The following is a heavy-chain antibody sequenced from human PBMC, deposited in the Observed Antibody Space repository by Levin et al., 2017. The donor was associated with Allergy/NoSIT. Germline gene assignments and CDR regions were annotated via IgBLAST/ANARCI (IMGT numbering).Heavy chain of an antibody. J-gene: IGHJ6*02. CDR1: GFTFSDYY. CDR3: ARDRGVGLDYYGSGTLGV. D-gene: IGHD3-10*01. V-gene: IGHV3-11*01. Sequence: GGSLRLSCAASGFTFSDYYMSWIRQAPGKGLEWVSYISSSGSTIYYADSVKGRFTISRDNAKNSLYLQMNSLRAEDTAVYYCARDRGVGLDYYGSGTLGVWGQGTTVTVSS. CDR2: ISSSGSTI.